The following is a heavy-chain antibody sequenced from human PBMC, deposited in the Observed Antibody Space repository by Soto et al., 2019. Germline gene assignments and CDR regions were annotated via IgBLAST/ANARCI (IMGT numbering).Heavy chain of an antibody. D-gene: IGHD3-22*01. CDR3: ARGGYYDSSGARNYHYYGMNV. CDR2: ISPYSDES. J-gene: IGHJ6*02. V-gene: IGHV1-18*01. CDR1: GYTFSSYA. Sequence: QAQLVQSGAEGKKPGASVRVSCKATGYTFSSYAISWVRQAPGQGLEWLGWISPYSDESQYAQKTQGRVFMTIDRSARTAYLDLRRLRSDDTAVYYCARGGYYDSSGARNYHYYGMNVWGQGTTVTVSS.